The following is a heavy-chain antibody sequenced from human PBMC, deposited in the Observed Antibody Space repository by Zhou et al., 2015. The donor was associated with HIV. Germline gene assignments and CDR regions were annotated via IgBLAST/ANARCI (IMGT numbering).Heavy chain of an antibody. V-gene: IGHV3-21*02. Sequence: EVQLVESGGGLVKPGGSLRLSCAASGFTFSSYSMNWVRQAPGKGLEWVSSISSSDSYIYYSDSVKGRFTISRDNTKSSLYLQMNSLRVEDTAVYYCITELLGWSGYMPWYWGLGTLVAVSS. CDR2: ISSSDSYI. CDR3: ITELLGWSGYMPWY. J-gene: IGHJ4*02. CDR1: GFTFSSYS. D-gene: IGHD3-3*01.